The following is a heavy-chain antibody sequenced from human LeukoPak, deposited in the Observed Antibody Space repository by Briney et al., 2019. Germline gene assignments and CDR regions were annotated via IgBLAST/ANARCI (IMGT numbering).Heavy chain of an antibody. J-gene: IGHJ6*03. CDR1: EFTFVRYA. CDR3: VRDPSYGSSWYYYMDV. Sequence: PGGSLRLSCAASEFTFVRYAMNWVRQAPGKGLEWVSYISSSSFKIGYADSVKGRFTISRDNSNNSLYLQMDSLRVEDTAVYYCVRDPSYGSSWYYYMDVWGKGTTVTVSS. D-gene: IGHD6-13*01. V-gene: IGHV3-48*04. CDR2: ISSSSFKI.